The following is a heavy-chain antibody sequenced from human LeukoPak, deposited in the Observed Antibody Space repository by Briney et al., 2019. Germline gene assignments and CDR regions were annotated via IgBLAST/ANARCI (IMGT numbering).Heavy chain of an antibody. J-gene: IGHJ5*02. CDR1: GGSISSGFYS. V-gene: IGHV4-30-2*01. CDR2: IYHSGTT. CDR3: AGGGGMVRGVYNWFDP. Sequence: SQTLSLTCVVSGGSISSGFYSWSWIRQPPARGLEWIGYIYHSGTTYYNPSLKSRVTISVDRSKNQFSLELTSVTAADTAVYYCAGGGGMVRGVYNWFDPWSQGTLVTVSS. D-gene: IGHD3-10*01.